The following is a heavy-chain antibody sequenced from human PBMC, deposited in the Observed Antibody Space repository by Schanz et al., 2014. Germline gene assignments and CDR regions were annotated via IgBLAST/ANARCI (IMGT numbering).Heavy chain of an antibody. CDR2: IYHSGST. CDR3: ARHMGRLSSSRGNYFDY. V-gene: IGHV4-39*01. Sequence: QLQLQESGPGLVKPSETLSLTCTVSGGSISSSSYFWGWIRQPPGKGLEWIGSIYHSGSTYNNPPPKRRSPSPVEPSKTHSSFRLSPVTAADTALYYCARHMGRLSSSRGNYFDYWGQGTLVTVSS. CDR1: GGSISSSSYF. J-gene: IGHJ4*02. D-gene: IGHD6-13*01.